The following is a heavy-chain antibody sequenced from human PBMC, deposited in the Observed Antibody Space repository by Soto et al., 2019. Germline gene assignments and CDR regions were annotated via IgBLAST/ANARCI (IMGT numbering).Heavy chain of an antibody. V-gene: IGHV1-8*02. D-gene: IGHD4-17*01. J-gene: IGHJ6*02. CDR1: GYTFSNYG. CDR2: MNPKSGHT. CDR3: ARTDGDLDV. Sequence: ASVKVSCKASGYTFSNYGINWVRQATGQGLEWMGWMNPKSGHTGSAQKFQGRVTMTRDTSISTAYMELSSLRSEDTAIYYCARTDGDLDVWGQGTTVTVSS.